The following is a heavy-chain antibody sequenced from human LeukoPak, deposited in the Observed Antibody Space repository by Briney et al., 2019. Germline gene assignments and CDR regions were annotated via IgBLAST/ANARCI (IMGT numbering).Heavy chain of an antibody. CDR3: AREGVEYSYCQRYFDY. V-gene: IGHV4-34*01. Sequence: SETLSLTCAVYGGSFSGYYWSWIRQPPGKGLEWIGEINHSGSTNYNPSLKSRVTISVDTSKNQFSLKLSSVTAADTAVYYCAREGVEYSYCQRYFDYWGQGTLVTVSS. CDR2: INHSGST. CDR1: GGSFSGYY. D-gene: IGHD5-18*01. J-gene: IGHJ4*02.